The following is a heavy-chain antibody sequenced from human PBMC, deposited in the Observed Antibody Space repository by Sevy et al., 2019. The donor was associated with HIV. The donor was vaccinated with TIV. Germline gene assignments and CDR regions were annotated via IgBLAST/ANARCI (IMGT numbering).Heavy chain of an antibody. V-gene: IGHV3-7*01. D-gene: IGHD2-2*01. CDR3: ARSTNSAALDY. Sequence: GGSLRLSCAVSGFTFSSYWMSWVRQAPGKGLEWVANIKQDGGAQYYVDSVKGRFAISRDNAKNSLFLQMNSLRVEDTAVYYCARSTNSAALDYWRQGTPVTVSS. J-gene: IGHJ4*02. CDR2: IKQDGGAQ. CDR1: GFTFSSYW.